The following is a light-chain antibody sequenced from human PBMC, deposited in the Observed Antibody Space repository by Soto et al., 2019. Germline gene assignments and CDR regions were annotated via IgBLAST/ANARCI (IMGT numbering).Light chain of an antibody. J-gene: IGKJ1*01. CDR1: QSVSSSY. V-gene: IGKV3-20*01. Sequence: EIVLTQSPGTLFLSPGERATLSCRASQSVSSSYLARYQQKPGQAPRLLIYGASSRATGIPDRLSGSGSGTDFTLTISSLEPEGFAVYYCQQYGSSPRTFGQGTEVEIK. CDR2: GAS. CDR3: QQYGSSPRT.